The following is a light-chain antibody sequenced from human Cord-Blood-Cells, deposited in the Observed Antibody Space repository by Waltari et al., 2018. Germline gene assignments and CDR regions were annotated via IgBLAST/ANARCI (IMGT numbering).Light chain of an antibody. CDR3: LQDYNYPWT. J-gene: IGKJ1*01. V-gene: IGKV1-6*01. CDR1: QGIRND. CDR2: AAS. Sequence: AIQMTQPPSSLSASVGDRVTITCRASQGIRNDLGWYQQKQGKAPKLLIYAASSLQSGVPSRFSGSGSGTDFTLTISSLQPEDFATYYCLQDYNYPWTFGQGTKVEIK.